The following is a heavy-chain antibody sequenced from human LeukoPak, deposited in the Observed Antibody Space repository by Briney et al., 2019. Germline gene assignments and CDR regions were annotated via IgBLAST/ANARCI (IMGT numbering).Heavy chain of an antibody. Sequence: AETLSLTCTVSGGSISSYYWSWIRQPPGKGLEWIGEINHSGSTNYNPSLKSRVTISVDTSKNQFSLKLSSVTAADTAVYYCARLAYCSSTSCHSHPLYYYGMDVWGQGTTVTVSS. CDR3: ARLAYCSSTSCHSHPLYYYGMDV. CDR1: GGSISSYY. J-gene: IGHJ6*02. CDR2: INHSGST. V-gene: IGHV4-34*01. D-gene: IGHD2-2*01.